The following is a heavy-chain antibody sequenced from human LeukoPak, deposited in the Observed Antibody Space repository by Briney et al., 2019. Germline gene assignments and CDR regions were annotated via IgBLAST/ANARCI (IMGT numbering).Heavy chain of an antibody. CDR2: IDHSGST. V-gene: IGHV4-34*01. D-gene: IGHD4-17*01. CDR1: SGSFSGHY. Sequence: KPSETLSLTCAVYSGSFSGHYWSWIRQAPGNGLEWIGEIDHSGSTNYNPSLNSRVTISVDTSKNQFSLRLSSVTAADTAVYYCARPVNDYGDSGRYMDVWGKGTTVTVSS. CDR3: ARPVNDYGDSGRYMDV. J-gene: IGHJ6*03.